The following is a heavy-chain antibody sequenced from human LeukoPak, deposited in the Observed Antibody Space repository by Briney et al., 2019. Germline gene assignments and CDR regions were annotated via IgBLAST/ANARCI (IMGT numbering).Heavy chain of an antibody. CDR2: ISSDGSNE. D-gene: IGHD4-17*01. CDR1: GFTFSSYA. J-gene: IGHJ4*02. CDR3: ARDEDDFGDYHFDY. V-gene: IGHV3-30-3*01. Sequence: GGSLRLSCAASGFTFSSYAVHWVRQAPGKGLEWVAVISSDGSNEYYADSVKGRFTISRDNSANTLYLQMNGLRAEDTAVYYCARDEDDFGDYHFDYWGQGTLVTVSS.